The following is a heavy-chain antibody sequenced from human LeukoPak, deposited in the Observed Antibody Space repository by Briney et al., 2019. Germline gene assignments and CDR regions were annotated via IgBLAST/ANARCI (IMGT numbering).Heavy chain of an antibody. J-gene: IGHJ4*02. CDR1: GFTFSSYA. V-gene: IGHV3-23*01. CDR3: AKGYRLYYYDSSGYSFRYFAY. D-gene: IGHD3-22*01. Sequence: SGGSLRLSCAASGFTFSSYAMSWVRQAPGKGLEWVSCINSSSSYMDYADPVKGRFPISRDNSKNTLYLQMNSLRAEDTAVYYCAKGYRLYYYDSSGYSFRYFAYWGQRTLVSVSS. CDR2: INSSSSYM.